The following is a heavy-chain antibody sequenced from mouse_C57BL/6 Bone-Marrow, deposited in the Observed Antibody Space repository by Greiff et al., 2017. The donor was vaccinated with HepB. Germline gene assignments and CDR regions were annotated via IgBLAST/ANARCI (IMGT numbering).Heavy chain of an antibody. D-gene: IGHD2-4*01. CDR1: GYAFTNYL. CDR3: ARDDYAVAY. V-gene: IGHV1-54*01. CDR2: INPGSGGT. Sequence: QVQLQQSGAELVRPGTSVKVSCKASGYAFTNYLIEWVKQRPGQGLEWIGVINPGSGGTNYNEKFKGKATLTADKSSSTAYMQLSSLTSEDSAVYFCARDDYAVAYWGQVTLVTVSA. J-gene: IGHJ3*01.